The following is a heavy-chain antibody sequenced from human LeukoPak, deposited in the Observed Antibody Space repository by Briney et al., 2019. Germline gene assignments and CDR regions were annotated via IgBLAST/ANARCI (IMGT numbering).Heavy chain of an antibody. V-gene: IGHV4-34*01. J-gene: IGHJ5*02. Sequence: PSETLSLTCAVYGGSFNGYYWTWIRQPPGKGLEWIGEINHSGSTDYNPSLKSRVSISVNTSKNQFSLKLSSVTAADTAVYYCARGDPISPWGQGTLVTVSS. CDR1: GGSFNGYY. CDR3: ARGDPISP. D-gene: IGHD3-3*02. CDR2: INHSGST.